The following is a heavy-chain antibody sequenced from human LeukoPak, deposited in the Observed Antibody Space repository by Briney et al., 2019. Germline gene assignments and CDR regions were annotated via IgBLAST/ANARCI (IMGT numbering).Heavy chain of an antibody. CDR3: ARLNCRMTICQDYNFDY. CDR1: GYTFTSYA. J-gene: IGHJ4*02. Sequence: ASVKVSCKASGYTFTSYAMNWVRQAPGQGLEWMGWINTNTGNPTYAQGFTGRFVFSLDTSVSTAYLQISSLKADDTAVYYCARLNCRMTICQDYNFDYWGQGTLVTVSS. D-gene: IGHD3-10*01. CDR2: INTNTGNP. V-gene: IGHV7-4-1*02.